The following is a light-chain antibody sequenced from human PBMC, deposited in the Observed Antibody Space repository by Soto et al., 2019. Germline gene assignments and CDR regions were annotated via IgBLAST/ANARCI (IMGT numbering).Light chain of an antibody. CDR2: SNN. J-gene: IGLJ1*01. CDR3: AAWDDSLNGPNYV. CDR1: SSNIGSNT. Sequence: QAVLTQPPSASGTPRPRGTISFSGNSSNIGSNTVNWYQQLPGTAPKLLIYSNNQRPSGVPDRFSGSKSGTSASLAISGLQSEDEADYYCAAWDDSLNGPNYVFGTGTKVTVL. V-gene: IGLV1-44*01.